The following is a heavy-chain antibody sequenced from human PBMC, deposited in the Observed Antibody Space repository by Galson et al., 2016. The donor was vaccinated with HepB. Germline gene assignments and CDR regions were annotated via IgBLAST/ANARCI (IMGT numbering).Heavy chain of an antibody. CDR2: IRDGNTNT. V-gene: IGHV3-48*02. J-gene: IGHJ4*02. D-gene: IGHD3-9*01. CDR1: GFTFSTYS. CDR3: AREHDWAFDY. Sequence: SLRLSCAASGFTFSTYSMNWVRQAPGKGLEWIAYIRDGNTNTDYAVSVKGRFTISRDDATNALLLQMNSLRDEDTAVNYCAREHDWAFDYWGQGTLVSVSS.